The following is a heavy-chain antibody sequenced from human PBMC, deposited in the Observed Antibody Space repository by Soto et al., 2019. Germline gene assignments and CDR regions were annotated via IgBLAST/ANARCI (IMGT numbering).Heavy chain of an antibody. J-gene: IGHJ2*01. D-gene: IGHD3-22*01. CDR3: ARDRYYYDRSGYLYWYFDL. CDR1: GFTFSSYD. CDR2: IDTAGDT. V-gene: IGHV3-13*01. Sequence: EVQLVGSGGGLVQPGGSLRLSCAASGFTFSSYDMHWVRQATGKGLEWVSAIDTAGDTYYPGSVKGRFTISRENAKNSLYLQMNTLRAEDTAVYYCARDRYYYDRSGYLYWYFDLWGRGTLVTVSS.